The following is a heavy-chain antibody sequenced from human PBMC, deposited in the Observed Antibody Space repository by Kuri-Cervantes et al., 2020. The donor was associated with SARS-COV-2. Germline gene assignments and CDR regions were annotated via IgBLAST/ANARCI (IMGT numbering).Heavy chain of an antibody. D-gene: IGHD3-3*01. Sequence: GGSLRPSCAASGFTFSSYAMHWVRQAPGKGLEWVAVISYDGSNKYYADSVKGRFTISRDNSKNTLYLQMNSLRAEDTAVYYCAREEWLLSSDYYYYYYGMDVWGQGTTVTVSS. J-gene: IGHJ6*02. CDR2: ISYDGSNK. CDR3: AREEWLLSSDYYYYYYGMDV. CDR1: GFTFSSYA. V-gene: IGHV3-30-3*01.